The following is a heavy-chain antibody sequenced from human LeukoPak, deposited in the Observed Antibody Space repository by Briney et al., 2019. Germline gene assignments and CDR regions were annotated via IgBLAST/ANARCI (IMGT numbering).Heavy chain of an antibody. V-gene: IGHV4-34*01. D-gene: IGHD3-9*01. J-gene: IGHJ5*02. CDR1: GGSFSGYY. Sequence: PSETLSLTCAVYGGSFSGYYWSWIRQPPGKGLEWIGEINHSGSTNYNPSLKSRVTISVDTSKNQFSPKLSSVTAADTAVYYCARHLRYSDLDLNWFDPWGQGTLVTVSS. CDR3: ARHLRYSDLDLNWFDP. CDR2: INHSGST.